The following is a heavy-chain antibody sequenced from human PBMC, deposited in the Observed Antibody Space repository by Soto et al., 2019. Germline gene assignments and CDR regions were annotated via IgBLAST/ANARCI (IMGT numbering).Heavy chain of an antibody. CDR3: AGGPYSGSTDWFDP. CDR1: GGTFSSYA. Sequence: ASVKVSCKASGGTFSSYAISWVRQAPGQGLEWMGGNIPIFGTANYAQKFQGRVTITADDSTSTAYMELRSLRSEDTAVYYCAGGPYSGSTDWFDPWGQGTRVTVS. D-gene: IGHD1-26*01. J-gene: IGHJ5*02. CDR2: NIPIFGTA. V-gene: IGHV1-69*13.